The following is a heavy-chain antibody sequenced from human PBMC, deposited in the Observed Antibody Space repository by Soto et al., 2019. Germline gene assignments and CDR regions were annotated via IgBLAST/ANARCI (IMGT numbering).Heavy chain of an antibody. Sequence: EVQLVESGGGLVKPGGSLRLSCAASGFTFSSYSMNWVRQAPGKGLEWVSSISSSSSYIYYADSVKGRFTISRDNAKNXLYLQMNSLRAEDTAVYYCARDLWFGEFVQGPHDYWGQGTLVTVSS. D-gene: IGHD3-10*01. V-gene: IGHV3-21*01. J-gene: IGHJ4*02. CDR3: ARDLWFGEFVQGPHDY. CDR2: ISSSSSYI. CDR1: GFTFSSYS.